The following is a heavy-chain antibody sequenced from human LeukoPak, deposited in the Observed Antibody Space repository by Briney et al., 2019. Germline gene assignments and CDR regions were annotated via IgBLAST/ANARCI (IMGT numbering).Heavy chain of an antibody. CDR3: ARSCSSTSCYSQGFDY. V-gene: IGHV4-4*07. CDR1: GGSISSYY. D-gene: IGHD2-2*02. Sequence: PSETLSLTCTVSGGSISSYYWSWIRQPAGKGLEWIGRIYTSGSTNYNPSLKSRVTMSVDTSKNQFSLKLSSVTAADTAVYYCARSCSSTSCYSQGFDYWGQGTLVTVSS. J-gene: IGHJ4*02. CDR2: IYTSGST.